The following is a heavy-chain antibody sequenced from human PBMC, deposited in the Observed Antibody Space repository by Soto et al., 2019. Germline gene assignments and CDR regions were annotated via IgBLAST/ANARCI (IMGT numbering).Heavy chain of an antibody. CDR3: ARVGLGGSAAAIYYYYGMDV. Sequence: QVQLQESGPGLVKPSQTLSLTCTVSGGSISSGGYYWSWIRQHPGKGLEWIGYIYYSGSTYYNPSLRSRVTISVDTAKNQSSLKLSSVPAADTAVYYCARVGLGGSAAAIYYYYGMDVWGQGTTVTVSS. D-gene: IGHD2-15*01. CDR1: GGSISSGGYY. J-gene: IGHJ6*02. CDR2: IYYSGST. V-gene: IGHV4-31*03.